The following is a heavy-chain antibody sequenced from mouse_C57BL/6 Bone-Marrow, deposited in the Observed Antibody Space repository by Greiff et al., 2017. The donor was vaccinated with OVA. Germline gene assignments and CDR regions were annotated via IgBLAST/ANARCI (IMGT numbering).Heavy chain of an antibody. Sequence: EVQGVESGAELVRPGASVKLSCTASGFNITDDYMHWVKQRPEQGLEWIGWIDPENGDTEYASKFQGKATITADTSSNTAYLQLSSLTSEDTAVDYCTTFYPYYAMDYWGQGTSVTVSS. J-gene: IGHJ4*01. CDR3: TTFYPYYAMDY. CDR1: GFNITDDY. V-gene: IGHV14-4*01. CDR2: IDPENGDT. D-gene: IGHD2-1*01.